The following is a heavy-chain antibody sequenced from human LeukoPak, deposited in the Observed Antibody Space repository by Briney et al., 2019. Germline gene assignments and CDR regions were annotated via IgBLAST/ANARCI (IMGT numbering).Heavy chain of an antibody. CDR3: ARAGYDYVWGSYRQHAFDI. CDR1: GGSCSGYY. V-gene: IGHV4-34*01. CDR2: INHSGST. D-gene: IGHD3-16*02. J-gene: IGHJ3*02. Sequence: SETLSLTCAVYGGSCSGYYWSWIRQPPGKGLEWIGEINHSGSTNYNPSLKSRVTISVDTFKNQFSLKLSSVTAADTAVYYCARAGYDYVWGSYRQHAFDIWGQGTMVTVSS.